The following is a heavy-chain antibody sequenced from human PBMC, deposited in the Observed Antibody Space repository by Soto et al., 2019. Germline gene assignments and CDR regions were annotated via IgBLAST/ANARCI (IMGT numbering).Heavy chain of an antibody. CDR3: ARDQSPPRITIFPYYDGMDV. CDR2: INPSGGST. J-gene: IGHJ6*02. V-gene: IGHV1-46*01. CDR1: GYTFTSFY. Sequence: QVQLVQSGAEVKKPGASVKVSCKASGYTFTSFYMHWVRQAPGQGLEWMGIINPSGGSTSNAQKFQGGVTTTRDTSKSTVYMELSSLRSEDTAVYYCARDQSPPRITIFPYYDGMDVWGQGTTVTVSS. D-gene: IGHD3-3*01.